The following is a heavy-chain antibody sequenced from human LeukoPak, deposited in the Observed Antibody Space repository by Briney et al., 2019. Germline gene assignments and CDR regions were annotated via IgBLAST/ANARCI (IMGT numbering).Heavy chain of an antibody. J-gene: IGHJ4*02. CDR2: IYYSGST. Sequence: SETLSLTCTVSGGSISSGGYYWSWIRQHPGKGLEWIGYIYYSGSTYYNPSLKSRVTISVDTSKNQFSLKLSSVTAADTAVYYCARHEETCSGGFCFLDYFDPWGQGTLVTVSS. CDR1: GGSISSGGYY. CDR3: ARHEETCSGGFCFLDYFDP. D-gene: IGHD2-15*01. V-gene: IGHV4-31*03.